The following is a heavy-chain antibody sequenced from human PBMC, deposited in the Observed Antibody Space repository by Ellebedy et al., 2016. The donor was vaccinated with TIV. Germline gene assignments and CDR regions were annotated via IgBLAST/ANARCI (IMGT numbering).Heavy chain of an antibody. CDR3: ARDVGGNSQIDH. V-gene: IGHV3-30*04. Sequence: GESLKISCSASGFTFSSYSMHWVRQAPGKGLECMAAISNDGRNAYYADSVKGRFIISRDNSKNTLYLQMDSLRPEDTAVYYCARDVGGNSQIDHWGQGTLVTVSS. J-gene: IGHJ4*01. D-gene: IGHD4-23*01. CDR2: ISNDGRNA. CDR1: GFTFSSYS.